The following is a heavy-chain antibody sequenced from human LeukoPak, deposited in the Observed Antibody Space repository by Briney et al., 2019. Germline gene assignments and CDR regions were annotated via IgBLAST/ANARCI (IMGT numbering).Heavy chain of an antibody. CDR3: ARDPGYSYAMDS. V-gene: IGHV3-48*01. Sequence: GGSLRLSCVASGFTFSSYSMNWVRQAPGKGLEWVSYISHGSIRIFYADFVEGRFTVSRDDAKNALYLQMNSLRVEDTAVYYCARDPGYSYAMDSWGQGTLVIVSS. J-gene: IGHJ4*02. CDR2: ISHGSIRI. CDR1: GFTFSSYS. D-gene: IGHD5-18*01.